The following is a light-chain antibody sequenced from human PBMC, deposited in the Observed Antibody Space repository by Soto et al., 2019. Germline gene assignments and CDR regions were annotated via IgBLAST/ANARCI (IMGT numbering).Light chain of an antibody. CDR3: HQYNNLWT. CDR1: QSVSSR. J-gene: IGKJ1*01. CDR2: GAS. V-gene: IGKV3-15*01. Sequence: XILMTQSPSTLSGSPGERFTLSCRASQSVSSRLAWYQQKPGQSNRLLIYGASTRATGIPASFSVSGSGTELTLTISSLQSEDFGVYYCHQYNNLWTFGQGTKVDIK.